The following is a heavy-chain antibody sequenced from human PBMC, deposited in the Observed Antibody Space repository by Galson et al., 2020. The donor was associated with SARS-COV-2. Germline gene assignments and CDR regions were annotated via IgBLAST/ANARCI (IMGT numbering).Heavy chain of an antibody. CDR2: MNPNSGNT. D-gene: IGHD3-16*02. V-gene: IGHV1-8*01. CDR1: GYTFTSYD. Sequence: ASVKVSCKASGYTFTSYDINWVRQATGQGLEWMGWMNPNSGNTGYAQKFQGRVTMTRNTSISTAYMELSSLRSEDTAVYYCASAHYDYVWGSYRRSYGMDVWGQGTTVTVSS. J-gene: IGHJ6*02. CDR3: ASAHYDYVWGSYRRSYGMDV.